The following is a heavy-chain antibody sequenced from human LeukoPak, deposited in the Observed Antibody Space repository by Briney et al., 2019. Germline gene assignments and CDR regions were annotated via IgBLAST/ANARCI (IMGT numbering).Heavy chain of an antibody. Sequence: GGSLRLSCAASGFTVSSNYMSWVRQAPGKGLEWVSVIYSGGSTYYADSVKGRFTISRDNSKNTLYLQMNSLRAEDTAVYYCARGITMIVAPSGPRLRDWYFDLWGRGTLVTVSS. CDR2: IYSGGST. CDR1: GFTVSSNY. J-gene: IGHJ2*01. V-gene: IGHV3-53*01. D-gene: IGHD3-22*01. CDR3: ARGITMIVAPSGPRLRDWYFDL.